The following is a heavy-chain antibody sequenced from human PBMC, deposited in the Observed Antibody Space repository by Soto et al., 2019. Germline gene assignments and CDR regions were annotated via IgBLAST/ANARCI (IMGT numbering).Heavy chain of an antibody. J-gene: IGHJ5*02. D-gene: IGHD6-19*01. CDR1: GFTFSRYG. Sequence: GSLRLSCAASGFTFSRYGMHWVRQAPGKGLEWVALISSEGNNKYYPDSVKGRFTISRDNSKNTLYLQMNSLRSDDTAVYYCAKDIYRSVAVAGTIASWGQGTLVTVSS. CDR3: AKDIYRSVAVAGTIAS. V-gene: IGHV3-30*18. CDR2: ISSEGNNK.